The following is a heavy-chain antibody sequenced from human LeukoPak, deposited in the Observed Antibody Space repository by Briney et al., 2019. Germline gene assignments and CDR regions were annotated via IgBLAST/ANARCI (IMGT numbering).Heavy chain of an antibody. CDR3: ARYLAVLRYPKPFDY. J-gene: IGHJ4*02. D-gene: IGHD3-9*01. CDR1: GFTFSSYS. CDR2: ISSGSSYI. V-gene: IGHV3-21*01. Sequence: PGGSLRLSCAASGFTFSSYSMNWVRQAPGKGLEWVSSISSGSSYIYYADSAKGRFTISRDNAKNSLYLQMNSLRAEDTAVYYCARYLAVLRYPKPFDYWGQGTLVTVSS.